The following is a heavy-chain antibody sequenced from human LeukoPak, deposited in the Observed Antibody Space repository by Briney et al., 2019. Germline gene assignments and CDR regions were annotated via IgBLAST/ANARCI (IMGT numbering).Heavy chain of an antibody. CDR1: GFTFSSYG. J-gene: IGHJ3*02. V-gene: IGHV3-30*02. CDR2: IRYDGSNK. Sequence: GGSLRLSCAASGFTFSSYGMHWVRQAPGKGLEWVAFIRYDGSNKYYADSVKGRFTISRDNSKNTLYLQMNSLRPEDTVVHYCAKDLYYYDSSGYPYAFDIWGQGTMVTVSS. CDR3: AKDLYYYDSSGYPYAFDI. D-gene: IGHD3-22*01.